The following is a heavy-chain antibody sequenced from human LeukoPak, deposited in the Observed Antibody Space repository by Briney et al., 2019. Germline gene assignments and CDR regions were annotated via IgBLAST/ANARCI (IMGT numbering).Heavy chain of an antibody. Sequence: PSETLSLTCTVSGGSISSSSSYYWGWIRQPPGKGLEWIGSIYYSGSTYYNPSLKSRVTVSVDTSKNQFSLKLSSVTAADTAVHYCAREVYIAAAGTFFDYWGQGTLVTVSS. D-gene: IGHD6-13*01. CDR2: IYYSGST. CDR3: AREVYIAAAGTFFDY. CDR1: GGSISSSSSYY. J-gene: IGHJ4*02. V-gene: IGHV4-39*02.